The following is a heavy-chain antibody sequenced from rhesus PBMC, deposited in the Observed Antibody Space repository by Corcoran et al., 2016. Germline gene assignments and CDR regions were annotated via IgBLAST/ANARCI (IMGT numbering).Heavy chain of an antibody. Sequence: QVQLQESGPGLVKPSETLSLTCAVSGGSISSNYWSWIRQAPGKGLEWIGRINGGGGSTHYNPYRKSRVTISTDTAKNQFSLKLSSVTAADTAVYDCARERPLGGSWNCFDYWGQGVLVTVSS. J-gene: IGHJ4*01. CDR2: INGGGGST. CDR1: GGSISSNY. CDR3: ARERPLGGSWNCFDY. D-gene: IGHD6-25*01. V-gene: IGHV4-160*01.